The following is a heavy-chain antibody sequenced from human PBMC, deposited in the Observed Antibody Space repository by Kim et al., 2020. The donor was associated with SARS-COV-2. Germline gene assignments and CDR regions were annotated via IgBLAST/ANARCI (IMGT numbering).Heavy chain of an antibody. Sequence: SETLSLTCAVYGGSFSGYYWSWIRQPPGKGLEWIGEINHSGSTNYNPSLKSRVTISVDTSKNQFSLKLSSVTAADTAVYYCASSLGNYYGSGKTDYWGQGTLVTVSS. V-gene: IGHV4-34*01. D-gene: IGHD3-10*01. CDR2: INHSGST. CDR1: GGSFSGYY. J-gene: IGHJ4*02. CDR3: ASSLGNYYGSGKTDY.